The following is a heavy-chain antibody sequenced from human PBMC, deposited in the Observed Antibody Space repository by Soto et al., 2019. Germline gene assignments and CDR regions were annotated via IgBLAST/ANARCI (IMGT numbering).Heavy chain of an antibody. Sequence: GSLRLSCAASGFTFSSYWMHWVRQAPGKGLVWVSRINSDGSSTSYADSVKGRFTISRDNAKNTLYLQMNSLRAEDTAVYYCAVSWAYCSGGSCYSSAFDIWGQGTMVTVSS. J-gene: IGHJ3*02. D-gene: IGHD2-15*01. CDR2: INSDGSST. CDR3: AVSWAYCSGGSCYSSAFDI. V-gene: IGHV3-74*01. CDR1: GFTFSSYW.